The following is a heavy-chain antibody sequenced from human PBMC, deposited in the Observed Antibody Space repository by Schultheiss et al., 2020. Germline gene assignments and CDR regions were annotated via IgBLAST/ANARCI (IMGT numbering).Heavy chain of an antibody. D-gene: IGHD3-16*01. J-gene: IGHJ4*02. CDR2: ISYDGSNK. CDR1: GFTFSSYG. CDR3: AKETLTISAYYSDD. V-gene: IGHV3-30*18. Sequence: SCAASGFTFSSYGMHWVRQAPGKGLEWVAVISYDGSNKYYADSVKGRFTISRDNAKNSLYLQMNSLTAEDAAIYYCAKETLTISAYYSDDWGQGTLVTVAS.